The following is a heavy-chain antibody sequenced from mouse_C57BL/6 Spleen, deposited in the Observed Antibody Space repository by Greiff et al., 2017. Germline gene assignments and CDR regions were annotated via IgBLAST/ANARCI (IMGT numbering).Heavy chain of an antibody. D-gene: IGHD1-1*01. V-gene: IGHV1-82*01. Sequence: QVQLQQSGPELVKPGASVKISCKASGYAFSSSWMNWVKQRPGKGLEWIGRISPGDGDTNYNGKFKGKATLTADKSSSTAYMQLSSLTSEDSAVYFCASRDYYGSSYWYFDVWGTGTTVTVSS. J-gene: IGHJ1*03. CDR1: GYAFSSSW. CDR3: ASRDYYGSSYWYFDV. CDR2: ISPGDGDT.